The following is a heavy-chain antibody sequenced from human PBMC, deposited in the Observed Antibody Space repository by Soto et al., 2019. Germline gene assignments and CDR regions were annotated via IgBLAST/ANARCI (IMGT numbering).Heavy chain of an antibody. CDR2: IYPGDSDT. Sequence: GEALKISCKGSGYSFASYWIGWVRQMPGKGLEWMGIIYPGDSDTRYSPSFQGQVTISADKSISTAYLQWSSLKASDTAMYYCARQDSSGLDVFEIWGQGTMVTVSS. CDR1: GYSFASYW. D-gene: IGHD6-19*01. V-gene: IGHV5-51*01. J-gene: IGHJ3*02. CDR3: ARQDSSGLDVFEI.